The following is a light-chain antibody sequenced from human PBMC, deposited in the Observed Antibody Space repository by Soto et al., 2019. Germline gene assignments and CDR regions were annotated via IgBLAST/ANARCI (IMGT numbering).Light chain of an antibody. Sequence: QSALTQPASVSGSPGQSLTISCTGSSNDDGGYNLVSWFQQHPGKAPKLMISEVNKRPSGVSNRFSGSKSANTASLTISGLQAEDEADYYCCSHVGGSSPQWVFGGGTKLTVL. CDR2: EVN. J-gene: IGLJ3*02. V-gene: IGLV2-23*02. CDR1: SNDDGGYNL. CDR3: CSHVGGSSPQWV.